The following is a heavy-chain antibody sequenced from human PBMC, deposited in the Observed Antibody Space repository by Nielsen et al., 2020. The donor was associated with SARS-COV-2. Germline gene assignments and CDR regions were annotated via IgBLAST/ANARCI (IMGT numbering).Heavy chain of an antibody. CDR1: GYTFTSYY. CDR2: INPSGGST. J-gene: IGHJ6*02. V-gene: IGHV1-46*01. CDR3: ARGGYCSGGSCYSDYYYGMDV. D-gene: IGHD2-15*01. Sequence: ASVKVSCKASGYTFTSYYMHWVRQAPGQGLEWMGIINPSGGSTSYAQKFQGRVTMTRDTSTSKVYMELSSLRSEDTAVYYCARGGYCSGGSCYSDYYYGMDVWGQGTTVTVSS.